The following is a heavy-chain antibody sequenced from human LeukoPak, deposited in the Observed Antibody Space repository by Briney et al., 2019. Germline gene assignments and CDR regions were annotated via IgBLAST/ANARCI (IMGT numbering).Heavy chain of an antibody. CDR3: ASPYSSSPNYYYYYGMDV. V-gene: IGHV1-69*04. D-gene: IGHD6-13*01. J-gene: IGHJ6*02. CDR2: IIPILGIA. Sequence: EASVKVSCKASGGTFSSYASSWVRQAPGQGLEWMGRIIPILGIANYAQKLQGRVTITADKSTSTAYMELSSLRSEDTAVYSCASPYSSSPNYYYYYGMDVWGPGTTVTVSS. CDR1: GGTFSSYA.